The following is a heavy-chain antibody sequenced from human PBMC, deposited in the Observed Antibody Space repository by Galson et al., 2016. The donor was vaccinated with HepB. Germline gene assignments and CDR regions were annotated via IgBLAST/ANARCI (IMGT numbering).Heavy chain of an antibody. Sequence: SLRLSCAASGFTFSSYAMHWVRQAPGKGLEYVSSISSNGDSTYYTDSVKGRFTNSRDNSKNTLNLQMSSLRAEDTAVYYCARVRSSGYYFDYWGQGTLVTVSS. CDR2: ISSNGDST. V-gene: IGHV3-64D*06. D-gene: IGHD6-13*01. J-gene: IGHJ4*02. CDR3: ARVRSSGYYFDY. CDR1: GFTFSSYA.